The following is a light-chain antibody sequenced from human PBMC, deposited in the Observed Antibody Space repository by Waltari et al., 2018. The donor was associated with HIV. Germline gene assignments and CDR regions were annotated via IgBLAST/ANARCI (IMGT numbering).Light chain of an antibody. CDR1: NSNIGSNT. CDR2: SDN. J-gene: IGLJ2*01. Sequence: QSVLTQPPSASGTPGQRVTISCSGSNSNIGSNTVNWYQQRPGTAPKLLIYSDNQRPSGVPDRFSGSKSGTSASLAISGLQSEDEAEYYCATWHDSLTVVFGGGTKLTVL. V-gene: IGLV1-44*01. CDR3: ATWHDSLTVV.